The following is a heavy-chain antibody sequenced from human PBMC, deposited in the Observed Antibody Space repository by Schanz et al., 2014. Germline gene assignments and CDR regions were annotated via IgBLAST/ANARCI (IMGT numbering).Heavy chain of an antibody. CDR1: GFIFSSYG. CDR3: ARDFDDRRGYGSGYCLGDCMDV. J-gene: IGHJ6*02. CDR2: IWNNGVTK. D-gene: IGHD3-10*01. Sequence: VQLLESGGGVVQPGRSLRLSCAASGFIFSSYGIHWFRQPAGKGLEWVAVIWNNGVTKYYADSVRGRFTISRDNSKNTLYLQMNSLRAEDTAVYYCARDFDDRRGYGSGYCLGDCMDVWGQGTTVTVSS. V-gene: IGHV3-33*01.